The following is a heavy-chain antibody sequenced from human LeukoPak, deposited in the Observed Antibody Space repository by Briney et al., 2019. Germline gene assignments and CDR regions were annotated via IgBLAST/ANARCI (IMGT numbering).Heavy chain of an antibody. CDR1: GGTFSSYA. CDR2: ISAYNGNT. D-gene: IGHD1-14*01. J-gene: IGHJ4*02. V-gene: IGHV1-18*01. CDR3: ARRVRTRSGYSDY. Sequence: ASVTVSCKASGGTFSSYAISWVRQAPGQGLEWMGWISAYNGNTNYAQELQGRVTMTTDTSTSTAYMELRSLRSDDTAVYYCARRVRTRSGYSDYWGQGTLVTVSS.